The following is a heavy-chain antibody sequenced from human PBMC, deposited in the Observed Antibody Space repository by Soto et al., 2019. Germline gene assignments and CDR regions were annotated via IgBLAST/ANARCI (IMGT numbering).Heavy chain of an antibody. CDR1: GGSFSGYY. D-gene: IGHD6-13*01. CDR3: ARGPPRAAAGTRGGPILGY. V-gene: IGHV4-34*01. CDR2: INHSGST. Sequence: QVQLQQWGAGLLKPSETLSLTCAVYGGSFSGYYWSWIRQPPGKGLEWIGEINHSGSTNYNPSLKSRVTISVDTSKNQFSLKLSSVTAADTAVYYCARGPPRAAAGTRGGPILGYWGQGTLVTVSS. J-gene: IGHJ4*02.